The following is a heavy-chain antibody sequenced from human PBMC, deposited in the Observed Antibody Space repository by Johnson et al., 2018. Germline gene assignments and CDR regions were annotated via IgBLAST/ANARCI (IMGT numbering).Heavy chain of an antibody. CDR2: IKQDGSEK. CDR1: GFTFSSYW. D-gene: IGHD6-19*01. CDR3: ARASSGWYYYDYGMDV. J-gene: IGHJ6*02. V-gene: IGHV3-7*04. Sequence: VQLVESGGGLVKPGGSLRLSCAASGFTFSSYWMSWVRQAPGKGLEWVANIKQDGSEKYYVDSVKGRFTISRDNAKNSLYLQMNRLRAEDTAVYYCARASSGWYYYDYGMDVWGQGTTVTVSS.